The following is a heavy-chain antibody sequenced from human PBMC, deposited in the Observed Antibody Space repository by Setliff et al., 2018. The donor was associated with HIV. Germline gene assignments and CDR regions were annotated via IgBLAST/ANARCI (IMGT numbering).Heavy chain of an antibody. Sequence: SGPTLVNPTQTLTLTCTFSWFSLSTSGVGVGWIRLPPGKALEWVALMYWNDDKRYSPSLNSRLTITKDTSKNQVVLTITSMDPVDTATYYCAHRRATAGFHLDYWGQGMLVTGSS. J-gene: IGHJ4*02. D-gene: IGHD6-13*01. CDR1: WFSLSTSGVG. V-gene: IGHV2-5*01. CDR2: MYWNDDK. CDR3: AHRRATAGFHLDY.